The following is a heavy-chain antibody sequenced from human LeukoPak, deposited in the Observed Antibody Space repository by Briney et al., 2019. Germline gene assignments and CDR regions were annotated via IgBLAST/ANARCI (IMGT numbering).Heavy chain of an antibody. CDR1: GFTFSTYA. J-gene: IGHJ4*02. V-gene: IGHV3-23*01. CDR3: ARDFWGAYRVDFFDY. CDR2: ISSSGGTT. Sequence: TGGSLRLSCAASGFTFSTYAVNWVRQAPGKGLEWVSAISSSGGTTYYADSVKGRFSISRDNSKNTLYLQMNSLRAEDTAVYYCARDFWGAYRVDFFDYWGQGTLVTVSS. D-gene: IGHD3-3*01.